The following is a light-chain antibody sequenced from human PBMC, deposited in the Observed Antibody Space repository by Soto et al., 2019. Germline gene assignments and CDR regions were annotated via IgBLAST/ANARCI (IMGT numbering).Light chain of an antibody. V-gene: IGLV2-18*02. CDR3: NSYTGSSTEV. CDR2: EVS. J-gene: IGLJ1*01. Sequence: QSVLTQPPSVSGSPGQSVAISCTGTSSVVGSYNRVSWYQQPPGAAPKLMIYEVSNRPSGVPDRFSGSKSGNTASLTISGLQAEDEADYYCNSYTGSSTEVFGTGTKVTVL. CDR1: SSVVGSYNR.